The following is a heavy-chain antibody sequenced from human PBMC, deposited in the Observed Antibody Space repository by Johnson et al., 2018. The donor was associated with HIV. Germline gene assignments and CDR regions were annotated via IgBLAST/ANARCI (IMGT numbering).Heavy chain of an antibody. CDR1: GFTFSNYW. CDR2: FSSHGTAK. CDR3: ARDMDI. J-gene: IGHJ3*02. Sequence: AQLVESGGGLVQPGGSLRLSCAASGFTFSNYWMSWVRQAPGKGLEWLSYFSSHGTAKYYADSVKGRFTISRDNAKNSLSLQMNSLRAEDTTVYYCARDMDIWGQGTMVTVAS. V-gene: IGHV3-48*04.